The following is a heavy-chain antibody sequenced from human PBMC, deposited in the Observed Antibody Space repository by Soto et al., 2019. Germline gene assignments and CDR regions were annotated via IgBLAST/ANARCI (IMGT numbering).Heavy chain of an antibody. Sequence: EVQLVESGGGLVQPGGSLRLSCAASGFTFSTYWMSWVRQAPGKGLEWVANIKEDGSETYHVDSVKGRFTISRDNAKNSLYMYMNIPRAEDTAIYYCARDRRGGDYIWGSYRDYWGQGTLVTV. CDR3: ARDRRGGDYIWGSYRDY. D-gene: IGHD3-16*01. CDR2: IKEDGSET. J-gene: IGHJ4*02. CDR1: GFTFSTYW. V-gene: IGHV3-7*05.